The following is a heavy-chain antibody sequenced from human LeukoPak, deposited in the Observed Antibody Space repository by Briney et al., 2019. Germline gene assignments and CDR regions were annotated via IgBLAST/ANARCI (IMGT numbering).Heavy chain of an antibody. CDR2: IHKDGSST. J-gene: IGHJ4*02. Sequence: PGGSLRLSCAASRFTLSSFAMTWVRQAPGKGLEWDSAIHKDGSSTHYADSVKGRFTISRDNSKNTLYLQMDSLRAEDTAIYYCADRPIGMTGKPNYYFDYWGQGTLVTVSS. CDR3: ADRPIGMTGKPNYYFDY. CDR1: RFTLSSFA. D-gene: IGHD3-9*01. V-gene: IGHV3-23*05.